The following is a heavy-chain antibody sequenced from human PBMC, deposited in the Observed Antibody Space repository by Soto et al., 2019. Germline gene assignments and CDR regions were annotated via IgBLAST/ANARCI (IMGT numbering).Heavy chain of an antibody. V-gene: IGHV2-5*02. CDR2: IYWDDDK. Sequence: QITLKESGPTLVKPTQTLTLTCTFSGFSLSTSGVGVGWIRQPPGKALEWLALIYWDDDKRYSPSLKSRLTTTKDTSKNQVVLKMTNMDPVDTATYYCAHRVVGLEHDAFDIWGQGTMVTVSS. CDR3: AHRVVGLEHDAFDI. CDR1: GFSLSTSGVG. D-gene: IGHD1-26*01. J-gene: IGHJ3*02.